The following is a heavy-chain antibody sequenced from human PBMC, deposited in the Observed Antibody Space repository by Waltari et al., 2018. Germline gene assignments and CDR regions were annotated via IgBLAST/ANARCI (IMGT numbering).Heavy chain of an antibody. CDR2: IYTSGST. Sequence: QVQLQESGPGLVKPSETLSLTCTVSGGSISSYYWSWIRQPAGKGLEWIGRIYTSGSTNYNPSLKSRVTRSVDTSKNQFSLKLSSVTAADTAVYYCARDRGATVTTLGAFDIWGQGTMVTVSS. V-gene: IGHV4-4*07. J-gene: IGHJ3*02. CDR1: GGSISSYY. D-gene: IGHD4-17*01. CDR3: ARDRGATVTTLGAFDI.